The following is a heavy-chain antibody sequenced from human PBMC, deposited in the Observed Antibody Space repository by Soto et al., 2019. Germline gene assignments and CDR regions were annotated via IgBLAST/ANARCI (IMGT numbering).Heavy chain of an antibody. Sequence: GGSLRLSCAASGFTFSSYAMSWVRQAPGKGLEWVSAISGSGGSTYYADSVKGGFTISRDNSKNTLYLQMNSLRAEDTAVYYCAKSALPKQWLVLFYFDYWGQGTLVTVSS. CDR1: GFTFSSYA. J-gene: IGHJ4*02. V-gene: IGHV3-23*01. D-gene: IGHD6-19*01. CDR3: AKSALPKQWLVLFYFDY. CDR2: ISGSGGST.